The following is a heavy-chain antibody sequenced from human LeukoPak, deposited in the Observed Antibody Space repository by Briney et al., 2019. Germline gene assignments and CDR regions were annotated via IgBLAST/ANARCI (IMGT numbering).Heavy chain of an antibody. J-gene: IGHJ4*02. V-gene: IGHV3-30*18. CDR3: AKDPKFYGDSFDH. D-gene: IGHD4-17*01. CDR2: ISYDGSNT. CDR1: GFTFSNYG. Sequence: GGSLRLSCAASGFTFSNYGMHWVRQAPGKGLEWLAIISYDGSNTYSGDSVKGRFTISRDNSKNTLYLQMNSLRPEDTAVYYCAKDPKFYGDSFDHWGQGTRVTVSS.